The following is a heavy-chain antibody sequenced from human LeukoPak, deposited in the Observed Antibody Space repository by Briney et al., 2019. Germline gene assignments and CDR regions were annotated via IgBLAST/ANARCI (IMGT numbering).Heavy chain of an antibody. CDR2: ISGRGGST. D-gene: IGHD6-13*01. J-gene: IGHJ4*02. Sequence: GGSLRLSCAVSGLTFSIYAMSWVRQAPGRGLEWVSAISGRGGSTYYTDSVKGRFTISRDNSKNTLYMQMNSQRAEDTAVYYCAKDPLAGVAAAGTEISFDYWGQGTLVTVSS. CDR3: AKDPLAGVAAAGTEISFDY. CDR1: GLTFSIYA. V-gene: IGHV3-23*01.